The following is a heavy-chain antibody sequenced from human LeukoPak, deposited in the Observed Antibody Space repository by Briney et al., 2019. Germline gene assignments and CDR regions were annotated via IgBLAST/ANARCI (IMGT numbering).Heavy chain of an antibody. CDR1: GFSFSSYA. V-gene: IGHV3-23*01. CDR3: AKDRIPTSGWESDY. D-gene: IGHD3-22*01. CDR2: TSASGGRT. Sequence: GGSLRLSCAASGFSFSSYAISWVRQAPGKGLEWVSATSASGGRTYHTDSVKGRFTISRDNSKNTLYLQMNSLRAEDTAVYYCAKDRIPTSGWESDYWGQGTLVTVSS. J-gene: IGHJ4*02.